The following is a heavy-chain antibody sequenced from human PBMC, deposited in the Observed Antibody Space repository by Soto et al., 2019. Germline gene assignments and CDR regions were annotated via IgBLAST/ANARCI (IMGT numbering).Heavy chain of an antibody. CDR2: VSHDGRNT. CDR1: GFTFSAYA. J-gene: IGHJ4*02. CDR3: AKGGRQWLVTSDFNY. Sequence: VQLVESGGGVVQPGRSLRLSCAASGFTFSAYAMHWVRQAPGKGLEWVAVVSHDGRNTHYADSVKGRFTISRDSSKNTVSREMTSLRAEDTAVYYCAKGGRQWLVTSDFNYWGQGALVTVSS. D-gene: IGHD6-19*01. V-gene: IGHV3-30*18.